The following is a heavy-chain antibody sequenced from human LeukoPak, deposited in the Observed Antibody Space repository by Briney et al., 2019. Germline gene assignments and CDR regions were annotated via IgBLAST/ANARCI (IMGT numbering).Heavy chain of an antibody. CDR2: ISPYNDNT. Sequence: HWASVTISCKASGYTFISHSISWVRQAPGQGLEWMGWISPYNDNTDYAEKFRGRVTMTTDTATTTIYMELTSLRSDDTAVYYCAKEAELWGSFRYYNHWGQGTLVTVSS. D-gene: IGHD3-16*02. CDR1: GYTFISHS. J-gene: IGHJ5*02. CDR3: AKEAELWGSFRYYNH. V-gene: IGHV1-18*01.